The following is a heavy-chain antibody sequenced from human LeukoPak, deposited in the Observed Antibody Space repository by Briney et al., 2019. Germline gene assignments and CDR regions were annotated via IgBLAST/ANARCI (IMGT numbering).Heavy chain of an antibody. CDR2: IKEDGSEK. Sequence: GGSLRLSCAASGFIFSTYWMSWVRQAPGKGLEGVAIIKEDGSEKYYVDSVKGRFTISRDNANNSLYLQMNSLRAEDTAVYYCARDGASSAPTAFDIWGQGTMVTVSS. D-gene: IGHD1-26*01. CDR1: GFIFSTYW. V-gene: IGHV3-7*01. J-gene: IGHJ3*02. CDR3: ARDGASSAPTAFDI.